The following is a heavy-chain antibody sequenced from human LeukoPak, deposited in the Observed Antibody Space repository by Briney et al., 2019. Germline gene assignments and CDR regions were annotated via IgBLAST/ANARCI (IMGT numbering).Heavy chain of an antibody. V-gene: IGHV3-7*01. CDR1: GFTFSNYW. J-gene: IGHJ4*02. Sequence: GGSLRLSCVASGFTFSNYWMTWVRQAPGTGLEWVANIKPDETERSYVDSVKGRFTISRDNARNSLFLQMNSLRAEDTAVYYCARGDYLAYWGQGTLVTVSP. CDR2: IKPDETER. CDR3: ARGDYLAY. D-gene: IGHD4-17*01.